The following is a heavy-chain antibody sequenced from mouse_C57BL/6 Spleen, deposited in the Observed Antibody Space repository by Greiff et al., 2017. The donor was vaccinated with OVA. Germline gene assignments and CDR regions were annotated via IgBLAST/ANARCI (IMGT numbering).Heavy chain of an antibody. D-gene: IGHD2-5*01. Sequence: VQLQQPGAELVKPGASVKLSCKASGYTFTSYWMQWVKQRPGQGLEWIGEIDPSDSYTNYNQKFKGKATLTVDTSSSTAYMQLSSLTSEDSAVYYCARRGIYSNYLDYWGQGTTLTVSS. CDR3: ARRGIYSNYLDY. CDR2: IDPSDSYT. CDR1: GYTFTSYW. J-gene: IGHJ2*01. V-gene: IGHV1-50*01.